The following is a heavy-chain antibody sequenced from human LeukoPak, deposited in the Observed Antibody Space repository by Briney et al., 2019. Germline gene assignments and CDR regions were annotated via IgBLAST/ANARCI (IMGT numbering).Heavy chain of an antibody. CDR3: ARETMKYGSGTVDY. D-gene: IGHD3-10*01. CDR2: IYSGGST. J-gene: IGHJ4*02. Sequence: PGGSLRLSCAASGFTVSSNYMSWVRQAPGKGLEWVSVIYSGGSTYYADSVKGRFTISRDNSKNTLYLQMNSLRAEDTAVYYCARETMKYGSGTVDYWGQGTLVTVSS. CDR1: GFTVSSNY. V-gene: IGHV3-66*01.